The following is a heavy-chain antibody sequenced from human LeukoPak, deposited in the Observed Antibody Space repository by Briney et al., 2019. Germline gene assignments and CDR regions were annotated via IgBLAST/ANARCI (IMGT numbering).Heavy chain of an antibody. Sequence: ASVKVSCKASGYTFTDYNMHWVRQAPGQGLEWMGWINPNNGGTNYAQKFQGRVTMTRDKSISTAYMELSRLRSDDTAVYYCARGAVCSSTSCPFDYWGQGTLVTVSS. CDR2: INPNNGGT. J-gene: IGHJ4*02. D-gene: IGHD2-2*01. CDR3: ARGAVCSSTSCPFDY. V-gene: IGHV1-2*02. CDR1: GYTFTDYN.